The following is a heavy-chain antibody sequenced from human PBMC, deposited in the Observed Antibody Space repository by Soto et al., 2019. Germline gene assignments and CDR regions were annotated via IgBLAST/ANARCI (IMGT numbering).Heavy chain of an antibody. CDR2: IYYSGST. D-gene: IGHD6-13*01. CDR1: GGSISSYY. CDR3: ARAQGSSWRKEYYYYYYMDV. Sequence: SETLSLTCTVSGGSISSYYWSWIRQPPGKGLEWIGYIYYSGSTNYNPFLKSRVTISVDTSKNQFSLKLSSVTAADTAVYYCARAQGSSWRKEYYYYYYMDVWGKGTTVTVSS. V-gene: IGHV4-59*01. J-gene: IGHJ6*03.